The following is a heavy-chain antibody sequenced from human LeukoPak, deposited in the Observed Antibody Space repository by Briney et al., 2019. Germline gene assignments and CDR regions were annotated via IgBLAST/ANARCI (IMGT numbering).Heavy chain of an antibody. Sequence: SETLSLTSAVYGGSFSGYYWSWIRQPPGKGLEWIGEINHSGGTDYNPSLKSRVTISVDTSKNQFSLKLSSVTAADTAVYYCARGHIVVVPAAIPGSMFDPWGQGTLVTVSS. D-gene: IGHD2-2*01. CDR3: ARGHIVVVPAAIPGSMFDP. V-gene: IGHV4-34*01. J-gene: IGHJ5*02. CDR2: INHSGGT. CDR1: GGSFSGYY.